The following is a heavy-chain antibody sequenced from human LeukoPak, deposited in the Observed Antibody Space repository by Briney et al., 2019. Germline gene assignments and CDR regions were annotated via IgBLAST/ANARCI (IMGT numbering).Heavy chain of an antibody. CDR2: ISSSGGTM. CDR3: ARRNDY. CDR1: GFTFSTYN. Sequence: GGSLRLSCAASGFTFSTYNMHWVRQAPGKGLGWISYISSSGGTMHYADSVKGRFTISRDNAKNSLYLQMNGLRAEDTAIYYCARRNDYWGQGTLVPVPS. J-gene: IGHJ4*02. V-gene: IGHV3-48*01.